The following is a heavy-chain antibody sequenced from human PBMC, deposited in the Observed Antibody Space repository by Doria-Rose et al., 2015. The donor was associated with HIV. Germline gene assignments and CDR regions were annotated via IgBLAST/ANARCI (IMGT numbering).Heavy chain of an antibody. CDR2: ITHSGIT. CDR3: ASSDLNGDFGFHI. J-gene: IGHJ3*02. CDR1: GGSFSGYY. V-gene: IGHV4-34*01. Sequence: WDAGLLKPSETLSLTCAVYGGSFSGYYWSWIRQPPGKGLEWIGEITHSGITNYNPSLKSRLTIPVDTSKNQFSLKLNSVTAADTAVYYCASSDLNGDFGFHIWGQGTTVTVSS. D-gene: IGHD7-27*01.